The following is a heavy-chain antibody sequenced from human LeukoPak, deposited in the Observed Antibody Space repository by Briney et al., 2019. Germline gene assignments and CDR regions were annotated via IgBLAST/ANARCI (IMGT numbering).Heavy chain of an antibody. Sequence: SETLSLTCAVSGYSISSSNWWGWIRQPPGKGLEWIGYMYYSGSTNYNPSLKSRVTISVDTSQNQFSLRLSSVTAADTAVYYCARGRYVTTRGGAAAGFLDYWGQGTLVTVST. V-gene: IGHV4-28*03. D-gene: IGHD6-13*01. CDR2: MYYSGST. CDR3: ARGRYVTTRGGAAAGFLDY. CDR1: GYSISSSNW. J-gene: IGHJ4*02.